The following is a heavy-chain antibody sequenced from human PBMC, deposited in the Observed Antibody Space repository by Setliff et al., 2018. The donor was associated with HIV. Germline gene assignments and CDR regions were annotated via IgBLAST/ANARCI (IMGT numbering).Heavy chain of an antibody. V-gene: IGHV3-30*04. CDR3: ERENYYDDTGYVLRAFDI. D-gene: IGHD3-22*01. Sequence: GGSLRLSCAASGFTFSSYAMHWVRQAPGKGLEWVAVISYDGSNKYYADSVKGRFTISRDNSKNILYLQMNSLRAEDTAVYYCERENYYDDTGYVLRAFDIWGQGTMVTVS. CDR2: ISYDGSNK. J-gene: IGHJ3*02. CDR1: GFTFSSYA.